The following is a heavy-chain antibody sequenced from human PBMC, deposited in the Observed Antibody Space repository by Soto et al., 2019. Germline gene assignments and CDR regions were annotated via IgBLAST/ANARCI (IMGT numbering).Heavy chain of an antibody. J-gene: IGHJ4*02. V-gene: IGHV1-2*02. D-gene: IGHD3-16*01. CDR3: ARDSYGPLDY. CDR2: IDPRSGAS. CDR1: GYPFTDLY. Sequence: ASVKVSCKPSGYPFTDLYIHWVRQAPGLGLEWMGWIDPRSGASRKTQRFQGRFTMTRDTSTNTVYMELSSLRSDATADYFCARDSYGPLDYWGQGTLVTVSS.